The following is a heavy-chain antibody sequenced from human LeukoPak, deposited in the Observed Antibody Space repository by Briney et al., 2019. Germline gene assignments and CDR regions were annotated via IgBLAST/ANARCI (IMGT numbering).Heavy chain of an antibody. CDR1: GGSISGTNW. CDR2: ISLRGLT. V-gene: IGHV4-4*02. CDR3: SRESGPFSPFGF. J-gene: IGHJ4*02. D-gene: IGHD1-26*01. Sequence: SETLSLTCGVSGGSISGTNWWSWVRQPPAQGLEWIGEISLRGLTNYNPSLRSRLTMSLDESKNQVSLNLTSVTAADTAVYYCSRESGPFSPFGFWGQGTLVSVHS.